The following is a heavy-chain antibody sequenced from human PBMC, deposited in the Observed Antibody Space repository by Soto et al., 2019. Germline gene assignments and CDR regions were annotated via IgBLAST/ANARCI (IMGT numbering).Heavy chain of an antibody. J-gene: IGHJ4*01. Sequence: GGSLRLSCAASGFTFSSYAMSWVRQAPGKGLEWVSAISGSGGSTYYADSVKGRFTISRDNSKNTLYLQMNSLRAEDTAVYYCAKKPVYSSGIRSPFDYWGHGTPVTVS. V-gene: IGHV3-23*01. CDR3: AKKPVYSSGIRSPFDY. CDR1: GFTFSSYA. D-gene: IGHD6-19*01. CDR2: ISGSGGST.